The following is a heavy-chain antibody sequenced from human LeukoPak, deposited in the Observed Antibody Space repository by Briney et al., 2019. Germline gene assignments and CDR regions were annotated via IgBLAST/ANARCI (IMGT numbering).Heavy chain of an antibody. D-gene: IGHD4-23*01. CDR1: GFTFSSYA. CDR3: ARDYPDYGGNPGTFDY. V-gene: IGHV3-7*01. J-gene: IGHJ4*02. CDR2: IKQDGSEK. Sequence: GGSLRLSCAASGFTFSSYAMSWVRQAPGKGLEWVANIKQDGSEKYYVDSVKGRFTISRDNAKNSLYLQMNSLRAEDTAVYYCARDYPDYGGNPGTFDYWGQGTLVTVSS.